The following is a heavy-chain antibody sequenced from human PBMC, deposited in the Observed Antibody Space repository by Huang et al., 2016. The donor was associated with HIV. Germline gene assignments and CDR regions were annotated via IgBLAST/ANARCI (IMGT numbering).Heavy chain of an antibody. D-gene: IGHD6-13*01. CDR1: GFIFSSYA. V-gene: IGHV3-48*01. CDR3: ARDRVAPGTRSLSYYYMDV. J-gene: IGHJ6*03. CDR2: SSRSSSRMTI. Sequence: EVQLVESGGDLVQPGGSLRLSCAASGFIFSSYAMNWVRQAPGKGLEWVSYSSRSSSRMTIYYADSVKGRFTISRDNAKNALYLQMNSLRAEDTAVYYCARDRVAPGTRSLSYYYMDVWGKGTTVAVSS.